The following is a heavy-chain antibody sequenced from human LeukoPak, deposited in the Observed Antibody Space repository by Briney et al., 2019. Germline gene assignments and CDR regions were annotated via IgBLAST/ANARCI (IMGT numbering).Heavy chain of an antibody. V-gene: IGHV1-69*13. CDR3: ARGHRYNWNPLYYYMDL. CDR1: GDTFITYS. J-gene: IGHJ6*03. CDR2: IIATHGTG. Sequence: GASVTVSCKASGDTFITYSINWVRQAPGQGLEWMGGIIATHGTGNYAQKFQGSLTITADEITAYMELSSLTSEDTAVYYCARGHRYNWNPLYYYMDLWGKGTTVTVSS. D-gene: IGHD1-20*01.